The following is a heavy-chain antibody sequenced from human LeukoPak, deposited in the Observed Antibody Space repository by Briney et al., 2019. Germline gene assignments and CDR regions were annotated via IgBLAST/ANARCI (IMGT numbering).Heavy chain of an antibody. CDR2: ISYDGSNK. V-gene: IGHV3-30*18. CDR3: AKDLDYDILTGYPEGGMDV. Sequence: AGGSRRLSCAASGFIFSSYGMHWVRQAAGKGLEWVAVISYDGSNKYYADSVKGRFTISRDNSKNTLYLQMNSLRAEDTAVYYCAKDLDYDILTGYPEGGMDVWGKGTTVTVSS. J-gene: IGHJ6*04. D-gene: IGHD3-9*01. CDR1: GFIFSSYG.